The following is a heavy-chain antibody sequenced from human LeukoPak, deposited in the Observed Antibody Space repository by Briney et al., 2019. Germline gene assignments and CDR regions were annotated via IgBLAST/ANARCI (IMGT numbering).Heavy chain of an antibody. Sequence: SRSLCLTCAVSGGSISVGGYGWGWVRQPRGKGLEWSGYIYHSGSTYYNPSLKSRLTISVDRSKYQFSMKLSSVTAADTAAYSRARNYYGSGLDYWGQGTLVTVSS. V-gene: IGHV4-30-2*01. CDR3: ARNYYGSGLDY. J-gene: IGHJ4*02. D-gene: IGHD3-10*01. CDR1: GGSISVGGYG. CDR2: IYHSGST.